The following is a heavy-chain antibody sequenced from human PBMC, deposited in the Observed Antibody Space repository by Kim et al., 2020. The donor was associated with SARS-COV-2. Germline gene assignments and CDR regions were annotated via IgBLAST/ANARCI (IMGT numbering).Heavy chain of an antibody. V-gene: IGHV3-11*06. J-gene: IGHJ4*02. CDR1: GFTLGDYY. CDR2: INYNRDYT. CDR3: ARMSAGYRFDY. Sequence: GGSLRLSCAASGFTLGDYYMSWIRQAPGKGLEWISYINYNRDYTNYAESVKGRFTISRDNAQNSLFLQIDGLRAEDTAVYFCARMSAGYRFDYWGQGTLVTVSP. D-gene: IGHD3-16*02.